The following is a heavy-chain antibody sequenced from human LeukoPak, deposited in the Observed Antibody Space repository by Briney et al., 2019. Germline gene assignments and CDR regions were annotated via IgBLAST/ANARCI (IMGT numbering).Heavy chain of an antibody. J-gene: IGHJ4*02. D-gene: IGHD6-19*01. V-gene: IGHV3-30-3*01. CDR2: ISYDGSNK. CDR1: GFTFSSYA. Sequence: PGGSLRLSCAASGFTFSSYAMHWVRQAPGKGLEWVAVISYDGSNKYYADSVKGRFTISRDNSKNTLYLQMNSLRAEDTAVYYCAREGEYSSGWYGYRGQGTLVTVSS. CDR3: AREGEYSSGWYGY.